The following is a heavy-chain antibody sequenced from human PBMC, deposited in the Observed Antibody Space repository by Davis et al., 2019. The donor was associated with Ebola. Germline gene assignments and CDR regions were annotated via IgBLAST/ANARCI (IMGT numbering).Heavy chain of an antibody. CDR1: GGSISSYY. CDR3: AREPINYSNKNWFDP. CDR2: IYYRGST. Sequence: SETLSLTCTVSGGSISSYYWSWIRQPPGKGLEWIGYIYYRGSTDYNPSLKSRVTISVDTSKKQFSLKLSSVTAADTAVYYCAREPINYSNKNWFDPWGQGTLVTVSS. V-gene: IGHV4-59*01. J-gene: IGHJ5*02. D-gene: IGHD4-11*01.